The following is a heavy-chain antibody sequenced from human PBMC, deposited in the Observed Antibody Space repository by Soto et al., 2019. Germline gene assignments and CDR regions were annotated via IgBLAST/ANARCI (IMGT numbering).Heavy chain of an antibody. J-gene: IGHJ6*02. D-gene: IGHD4-17*01. CDR3: ASSVTTEYYYYYGMDV. CDR2: IYPGDSDT. CDR1: GYSFTSYW. Sequence: GESLKISCKGSGYSFTSYWIGWVRQMPGKGLEWMGIIYPGDSDTRYSPSFQGQVTISADKSISTAYLQWSSLKASDTAMYYCASSVTTEYYYYYGMDVWGQGTTVTVSS. V-gene: IGHV5-51*01.